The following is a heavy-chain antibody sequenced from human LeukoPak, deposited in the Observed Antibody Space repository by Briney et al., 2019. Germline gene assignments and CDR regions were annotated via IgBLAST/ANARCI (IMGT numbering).Heavy chain of an antibody. CDR3: ARKSYVWGSYRPDDALDI. CDR2: ISAHNGNT. J-gene: IGHJ3*02. V-gene: IGHV1-18*01. Sequence: GASVKLSCKASGYTFIRYGISWVRRAPGQGLEWMGWISAHNGNTNYAQKLQGRVTMTTDTSTSTAYMELRSLRSDDTAIYYCARKSYVWGSYRPDDALDIWGQGTMVTVSS. CDR1: GYTFIRYG. D-gene: IGHD3-16*02.